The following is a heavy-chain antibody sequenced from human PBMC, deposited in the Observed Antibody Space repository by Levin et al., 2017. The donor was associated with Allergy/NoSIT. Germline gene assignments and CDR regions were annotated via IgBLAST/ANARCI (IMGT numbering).Heavy chain of an antibody. J-gene: IGHJ5*02. CDR1: GYTLTELS. CDR2: FDPEDGET. Sequence: GESLKISCKVSGYTLTELSMHWVRQAPGKGLEWMGGFDPEDGETIYAQKFQGRVTMTEDTSTDTAYMELSSLRSEDTAVYYCATAPKVDFWSGYHNWFDPWGQGTLVTVSS. CDR3: ATAPKVDFWSGYHNWFDP. D-gene: IGHD3-3*01. V-gene: IGHV1-24*01.